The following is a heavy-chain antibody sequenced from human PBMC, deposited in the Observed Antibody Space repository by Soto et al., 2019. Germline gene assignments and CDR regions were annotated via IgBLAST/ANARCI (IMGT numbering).Heavy chain of an antibody. J-gene: IGHJ1*01. CDR1: GGTFSSYT. D-gene: IGHD3-22*01. CDR2: IIPILGIA. V-gene: IGHV1-69*02. CDR3: ARETGTMLVEH. Sequence: QVQLVQSGAEVKKPGSSVKVSCKASGGTFSSYTISWVRQAPGQGLEWMGRIIPILGIANYAQKFQGRVTITADKSTSTADMELSSLRSEDTAVYYCARETGTMLVEHWVQGTLVTVSS.